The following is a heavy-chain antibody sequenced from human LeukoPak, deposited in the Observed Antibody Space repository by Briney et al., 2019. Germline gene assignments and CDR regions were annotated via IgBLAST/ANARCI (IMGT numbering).Heavy chain of an antibody. D-gene: IGHD3-22*01. CDR3: ARDCMTYYYDSSGLNWFDP. V-gene: IGHV4-38-2*02. Sequence: SETLSLTCAVSGYSISSGYYWGWIRQPPGKGLEWIGSIYHSGSTYYNPSLKSRVTIPVDTSKNQFSLKLSSVTAADTAVYYCARDCMTYYYDSSGLNWFDPWGQGTLVTVSS. J-gene: IGHJ5*02. CDR1: GYSISSGYY. CDR2: IYHSGST.